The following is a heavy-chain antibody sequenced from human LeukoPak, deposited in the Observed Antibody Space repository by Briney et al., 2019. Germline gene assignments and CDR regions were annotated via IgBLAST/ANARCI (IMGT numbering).Heavy chain of an antibody. Sequence: GGSLRLSCAASRFTFSSYWMHWVRQVPGKGLVWVSRIHSDGRSTTYADSVEGRVTISRDDARNTLYLQMNSLRAEDTAVYYCARGGGTGEFDYWGQGTLVTISS. V-gene: IGHV3-74*01. CDR3: ARGGGTGEFDY. CDR2: IHSDGRST. J-gene: IGHJ4*02. CDR1: RFTFSSYW. D-gene: IGHD7-27*01.